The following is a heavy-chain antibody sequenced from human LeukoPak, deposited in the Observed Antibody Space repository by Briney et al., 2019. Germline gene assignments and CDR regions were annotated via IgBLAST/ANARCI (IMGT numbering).Heavy chain of an antibody. J-gene: IGHJ4*02. CDR3: ASSPTTVTTSLVY. Sequence: GASVKVSCKASGGTFTSYAISWVRQAPGQVLEWMGRIIPIFGTANYAQKFQGRVTITTDESTSTAYMELSSLRSEDTAVYYCASSPTTVTTSLVYWGQGTLVTVSS. D-gene: IGHD4-17*01. V-gene: IGHV1-69*05. CDR2: IIPIFGTA. CDR1: GGTFTSYA.